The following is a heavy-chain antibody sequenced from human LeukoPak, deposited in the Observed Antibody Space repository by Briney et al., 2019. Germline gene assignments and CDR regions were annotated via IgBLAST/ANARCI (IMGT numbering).Heavy chain of an antibody. CDR2: IYSGGRI. D-gene: IGHD4-11*01. V-gene: IGHV4-39*07. Sequence: SETLSLTCTVSGGSISSSSYYWGWIRQPPGKGLEWIGSIYSGGRIYYKPSLKSRVTISLDTSKNHFSLRVTSVTAADTAVYYCARAPWAYGNYVHAFDIWGQGTMVTVSS. CDR1: GGSISSSSYY. CDR3: ARAPWAYGNYVHAFDI. J-gene: IGHJ3*02.